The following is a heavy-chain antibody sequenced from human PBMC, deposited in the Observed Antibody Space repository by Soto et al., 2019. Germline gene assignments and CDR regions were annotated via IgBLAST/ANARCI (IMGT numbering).Heavy chain of an antibody. CDR3: GKGYSGSWYWPFNY. D-gene: IGHD6-13*01. V-gene: IGHV3-23*01. CDR2: ISGSGGST. J-gene: IGHJ4*02. CDR1: GFTFSSYA. Sequence: GGSLRLSCAASGFTFSSYAMSWVRQAPGKGLEWVSAISGSGGSTYYADSVKGRFTISRDNSKNTLYLQMNSLRAEDTAVYYFGKGYSGSWYWPFNYWGKETWVTVS.